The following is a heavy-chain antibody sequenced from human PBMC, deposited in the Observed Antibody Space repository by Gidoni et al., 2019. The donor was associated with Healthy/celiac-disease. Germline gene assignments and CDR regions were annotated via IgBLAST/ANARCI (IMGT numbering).Heavy chain of an antibody. CDR1: GFTFSSYA. Sequence: EVQLLESGGGLVQPGGSLRLSCAASGFTFSSYAMSWVRQAPGKGLEWVSAISGSGGSTYYADSGKGRFTISRDNSKNTLYLQMNSLRAEDTAVYYCAKDTHYSSSWRELFDYWGQGTLVTVSS. J-gene: IGHJ4*02. V-gene: IGHV3-23*01. D-gene: IGHD6-13*01. CDR2: ISGSGGST. CDR3: AKDTHYSSSWRELFDY.